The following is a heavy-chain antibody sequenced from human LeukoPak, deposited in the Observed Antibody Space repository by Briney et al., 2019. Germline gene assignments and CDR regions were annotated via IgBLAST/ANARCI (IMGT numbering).Heavy chain of an antibody. Sequence: QPGGSLRLSCEASGFSLSGSWMHWVRQAPGKGLMWVSQSKYDGSTKSYAASVRGRFTISRDNAKNTLYLHMDSLRAEDTAVYYCARSDYFHNWGQGTMVVVSA. CDR3: ARSDYFHN. V-gene: IGHV3-74*01. CDR2: SKYDGSTK. J-gene: IGHJ3*01. CDR1: GFSLSGSW. D-gene: IGHD2/OR15-2a*01.